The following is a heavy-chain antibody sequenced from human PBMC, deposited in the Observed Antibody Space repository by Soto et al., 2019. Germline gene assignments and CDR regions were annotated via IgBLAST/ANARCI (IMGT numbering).Heavy chain of an antibody. CDR1: GGSISSYY. J-gene: IGHJ5*02. CDR2: IYTSGST. D-gene: IGHD6-6*01. V-gene: IGHV4-4*07. CDR3: ARMGGSSSPDRFDP. Sequence: PSETLSLTCTVSGGSISSYYWSWIRQPAGKGLEWIGRIYTSGSTNYNPSLKSRVTMSVDTSKNQFSLKLSSVTAADTAVYYCARMGGSSSPDRFDPWGQGTLVTVSS.